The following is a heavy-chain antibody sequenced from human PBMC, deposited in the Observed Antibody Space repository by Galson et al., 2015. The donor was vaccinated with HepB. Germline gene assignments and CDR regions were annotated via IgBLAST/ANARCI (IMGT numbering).Heavy chain of an antibody. CDR2: ISYDGSNK. Sequence: SLRLSCAASGFTFSSYAMHWVRQAPGKGLEWVAVISYDGSNKYYADSVKGRFTISRDNSKNTLYLQMNSLRAEDTAVYYCARARTTQGRWVAAGHYYGMDVWGQGTTVTVSS. D-gene: IGHD1-14*01. V-gene: IGHV3-30-3*01. CDR3: ARARTTQGRWVAAGHYYGMDV. CDR1: GFTFSSYA. J-gene: IGHJ6*02.